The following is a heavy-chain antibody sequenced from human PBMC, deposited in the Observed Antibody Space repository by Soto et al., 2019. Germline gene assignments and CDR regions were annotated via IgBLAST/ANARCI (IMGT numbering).Heavy chain of an antibody. J-gene: IGHJ4*02. CDR2: ISGSGGST. D-gene: IGHD3-10*02. CDR1: GFTFSSYD. CDR3: AKDFLRSGYYFDY. V-gene: IGHV3-23*01. Sequence: EVQLLESGGGLVQPGGSLRLSCAASGFTFSSYDMSWVRQAPGKGLEWVSAISGSGGSTYYADSVKGRFTISRDNSKNTLYLQMNSLRAEDTAVEYCAKDFLRSGYYFDYWGQGTLVTVSS.